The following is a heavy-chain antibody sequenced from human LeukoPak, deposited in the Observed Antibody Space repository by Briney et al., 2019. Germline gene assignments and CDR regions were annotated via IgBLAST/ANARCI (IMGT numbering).Heavy chain of an antibody. CDR1: GFTFGNYG. CDR3: ASGIAAAETPSSPPLYFDY. J-gene: IGHJ4*02. D-gene: IGHD6-13*01. Sequence: GGSLRLSCAASGFTFGNYGMHWVRQAPGKGLEWVAVISYDGSNKYYADSVKGRFTISRDNSKNTLYLQMNSLRAEDTAVYYCASGIAAAETPSSPPLYFDYWGQGTLVTVSS. CDR2: ISYDGSNK. V-gene: IGHV3-30*03.